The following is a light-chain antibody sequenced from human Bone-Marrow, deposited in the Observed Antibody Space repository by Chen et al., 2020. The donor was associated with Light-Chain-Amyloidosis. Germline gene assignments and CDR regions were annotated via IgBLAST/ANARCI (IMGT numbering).Light chain of an antibody. CDR3: QVWDRSSDRPV. V-gene: IGLV3-21*02. CDR2: DDS. Sequence: SHVLTHPSSVSAAPGQTATIACGGNNIGSTSVHWYQQTPGQAPLLVVYDDSDRPSGIPERLSGSNSGNTATLTISRVEAGEEADYYCQVWDRSSDRPVFGGGTKLTVL. CDR1: NIGSTS. J-gene: IGLJ3*02.